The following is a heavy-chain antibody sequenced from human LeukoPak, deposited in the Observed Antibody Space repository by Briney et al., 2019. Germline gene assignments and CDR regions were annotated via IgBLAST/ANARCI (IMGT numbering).Heavy chain of an antibody. Sequence: PGGSLRLSCAASGFTFSSCSMNWARQAPGKGLEWVSCISSSTNTIYYADSVKGRFTISRDNAKNSLYLQMNSLRAEDTAVYYCARDEYYYDTSGYYLYYFDYWGQGTLVTVSS. CDR2: ISSSTNTI. CDR3: ARDEYYYDTSGYYLYYFDY. CDR1: GFTFSSCS. J-gene: IGHJ4*02. D-gene: IGHD3-22*01. V-gene: IGHV3-48*01.